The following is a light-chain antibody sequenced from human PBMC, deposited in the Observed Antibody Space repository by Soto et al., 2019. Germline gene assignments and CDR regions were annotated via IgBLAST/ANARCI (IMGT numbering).Light chain of an antibody. Sequence: DIQITQAPSTLSASVGDRVTITCRASQSISSWLAWYQQRPGKAPKLLIYKAYSLESGVRSMFSCSGAGPECTRTISSLQPDDAPTDYCQQYYTSSRTFGQGTKVDIK. CDR3: QQYYTSSRT. CDR2: KAY. V-gene: IGKV1-5*03. CDR1: QSISSW. J-gene: IGKJ1*01.